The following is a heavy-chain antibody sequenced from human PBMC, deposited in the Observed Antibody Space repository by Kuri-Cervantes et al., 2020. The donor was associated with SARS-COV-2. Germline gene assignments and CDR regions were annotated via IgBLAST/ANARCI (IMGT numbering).Heavy chain of an antibody. D-gene: IGHD2-2*01. CDR2: INHSGST. CDR1: GFTFSSYG. CDR3: ARAPHCTSCYSNWFDP. V-gene: IGHV4-34*01. J-gene: IGHJ5*02. Sequence: ESLKISCAASGFTFSSYGMHWIRQPPGKGLEWIGEINHSGSTNYNPSLKSRVTISVDTSKNQFSLKLSSVTAADTAVYYCARAPHCTSCYSNWFDPWGQGTLVTVSS.